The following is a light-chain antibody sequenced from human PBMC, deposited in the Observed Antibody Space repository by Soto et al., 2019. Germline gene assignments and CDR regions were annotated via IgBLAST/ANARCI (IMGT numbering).Light chain of an antibody. CDR3: TSYTRSRNLL. Sequence: QPVLTQPASVSGSPGQSITISCTGTSSDVGGYNYVSWYQQHPDKAPKLIIFEVSHRPSGVSNRFSGSKSGNTASLTISGLQAEDEADYYCTSYTRSRNLLFGGGTKLTVL. J-gene: IGLJ2*01. CDR2: EVS. CDR1: SSDVGGYNY. V-gene: IGLV2-14*01.